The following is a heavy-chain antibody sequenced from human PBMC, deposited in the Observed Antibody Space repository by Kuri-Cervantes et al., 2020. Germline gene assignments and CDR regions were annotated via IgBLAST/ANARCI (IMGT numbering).Heavy chain of an antibody. CDR1: GFTFSSYA. J-gene: IGHJ4*02. V-gene: IGHV3-30-3*01. CDR2: ISYDGSNK. Sequence: GESLKISCAASGFTFSSYAMHWIRQAPGKGLEWVAVISYDGSNKYYADSVKGRFTISRDNSKNTLYLQMNSLRAEDTAVYYCARERGSFYPSLDYWGQGTLVTVSS. D-gene: IGHD5/OR15-5a*01. CDR3: ARERGSFYPSLDY.